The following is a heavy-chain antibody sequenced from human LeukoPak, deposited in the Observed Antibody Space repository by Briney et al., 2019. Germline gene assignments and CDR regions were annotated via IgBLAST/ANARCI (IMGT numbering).Heavy chain of an antibody. CDR3: ARDPLNYYDSSGMDY. V-gene: IGHV1-18*01. Sequence: GASVKVSCKASGYTFTSYGISWVRQAPGQGLEWMGWISAYNGNTNYAQKLQGRVTMTTGTSTSTAYMELRSLRSDDTAVYYCARDPLNYYDSSGMDYWGQGTLVTVSS. D-gene: IGHD3-22*01. CDR2: ISAYNGNT. J-gene: IGHJ4*02. CDR1: GYTFTSYG.